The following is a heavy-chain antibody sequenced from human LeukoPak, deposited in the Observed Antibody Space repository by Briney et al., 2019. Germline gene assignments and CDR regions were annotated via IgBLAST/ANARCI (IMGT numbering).Heavy chain of an antibody. J-gene: IGHJ3*02. V-gene: IGHV3-53*01. CDR1: GFTVSSNY. D-gene: IGHD2-2*01. Sequence: GGSLRLSCAASGFTVSSNYMSWVRQAPGKGLEWVSVIYSGGSTYYADSVKGRFTISRDNSKNTLYLQMNSLRAGDTAVYYCARRSAIHGAFDIWGQGTMVTVSS. CDR3: ARRSAIHGAFDI. CDR2: IYSGGST.